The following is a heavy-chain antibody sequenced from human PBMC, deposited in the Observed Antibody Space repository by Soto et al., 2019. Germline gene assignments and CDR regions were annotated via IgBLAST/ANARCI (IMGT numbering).Heavy chain of an antibody. CDR2: IIPIFGTA. CDR3: ARDDCSSTSCYQDWFDP. V-gene: IGHV1-69*13. D-gene: IGHD2-2*01. J-gene: IGHJ5*02. CDR1: GGTFSSYA. Sequence: ASVKVSCKASGGTFSSYAISWVRQAPGQGLEWMGGIIPIFGTANYAQKFQGGVTITADESTSTAYMELSSLRSEDTAVYYCARDDCSSTSCYQDWFDPWGQGTLVTVSS.